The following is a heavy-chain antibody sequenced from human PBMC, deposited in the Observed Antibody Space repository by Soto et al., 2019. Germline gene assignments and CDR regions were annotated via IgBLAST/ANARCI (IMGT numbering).Heavy chain of an antibody. CDR1: GGSISSYY. CDR2: IYYSGST. CDR3: ARDLPLSIAAAGTEQPTYGMDV. V-gene: IGHV4-59*01. J-gene: IGHJ6*02. D-gene: IGHD6-13*01. Sequence: SETLSLTCTVSGGSISSYYWSWIRQPPGKGLEWIGYIYYSGSTNYNPSLKSRVTISVDTSKNQFSLKLSSVTAADTAVYYCARDLPLSIAAAGTEQPTYGMDVWGQGTTVTVSS.